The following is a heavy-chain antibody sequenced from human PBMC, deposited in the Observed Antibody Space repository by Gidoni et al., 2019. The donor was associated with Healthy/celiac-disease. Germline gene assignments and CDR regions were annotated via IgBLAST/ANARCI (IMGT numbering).Heavy chain of an antibody. J-gene: IGHJ4*02. CDR1: GFTFGDYA. CDR3: TTDSGSYGGDDY. CDR2: IRSKAYGGTT. V-gene: IGHV3-49*04. D-gene: IGHD1-26*01. Sequence: EVQLVESGGGLVQPGRSLRLSCTASGFTFGDYAMSWVRQAPGKGLEWVGFIRSKAYGGTTEYAASVKGRFTISRDDSKSIAYLQMNSLKTEDTAVYYCTTDSGSYGGDDYWGQGTLVTVSS.